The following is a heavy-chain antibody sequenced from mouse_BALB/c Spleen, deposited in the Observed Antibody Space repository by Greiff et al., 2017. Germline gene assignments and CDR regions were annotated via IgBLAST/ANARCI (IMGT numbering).Heavy chain of an antibody. CDR3: ARDRKGFMDY. J-gene: IGHJ4*01. V-gene: IGHV7-3*02. CDR1: GFTFTDYY. Sequence: EVKLMESGGGLVQPGGSLRLSCATSGFTFTDYYMSWVRQPPGKALEWLGFIRNKANGYTTEYSASVKGRFTISRDNSQSILYLQMNTLRAEDSATYYCARDRKGFMDYWGQGTSVTVSS. CDR2: IRNKANGYTT.